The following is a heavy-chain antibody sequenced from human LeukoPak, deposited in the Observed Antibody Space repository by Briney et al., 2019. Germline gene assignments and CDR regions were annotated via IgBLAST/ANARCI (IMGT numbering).Heavy chain of an antibody. CDR3: TRVYDYVWGSYRPRREYYFDY. D-gene: IGHD3-16*02. CDR1: GLTFGDYA. CDR2: IRSKAYGGTT. V-gene: IGHV3-49*04. Sequence: PGRSLRLSCTASGLTFGDYAMSWVRQAPGKGLEWVGFIRSKAYGGTTEYAASVKGRFTISRDDSKSIAYLQMNSLKTEDTAVYYCTRVYDYVWGSYRPRREYYFDYWGQGTLVTVSS. J-gene: IGHJ4*02.